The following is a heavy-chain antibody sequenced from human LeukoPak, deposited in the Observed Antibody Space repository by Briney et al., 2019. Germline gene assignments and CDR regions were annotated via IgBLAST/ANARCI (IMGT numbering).Heavy chain of an antibody. J-gene: IGHJ5*02. CDR3: ARDFGGNSGWFDP. Sequence: ASVKVSCKASGFAFSNSGIQRVRQAPGQRLEWMGWINAGNGNTRYSQKFQGRVTITRHTSASTAYMELSSLTSEDTAVYYCARDFGGNSGWFDPWGQGTLVTVSS. CDR1: GFAFSNSG. V-gene: IGHV1-3*01. D-gene: IGHD4-23*01. CDR2: INAGNGNT.